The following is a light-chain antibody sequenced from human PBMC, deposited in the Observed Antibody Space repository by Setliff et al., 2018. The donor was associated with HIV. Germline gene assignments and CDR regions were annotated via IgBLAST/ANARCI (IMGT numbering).Light chain of an antibody. CDR3: QQYDDWPLT. J-gene: IGKJ1*01. CDR2: GAS. Sequence: EVVMTQSPVIVSVLPGESVTLSCRASQSVGSNLAWYRQKSGQAPRLLVHGASTRATGVSTRLRGRGSGTDFTLTVNGLQSEDFAVYYCQQYDDWPLTFGQGTKV. CDR1: QSVGSN. V-gene: IGKV3-15*01.